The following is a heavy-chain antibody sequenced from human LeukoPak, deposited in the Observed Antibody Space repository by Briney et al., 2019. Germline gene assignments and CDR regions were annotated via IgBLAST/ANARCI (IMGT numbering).Heavy chain of an antibody. D-gene: IGHD3-3*01. CDR2: INHSGST. V-gene: IGHV4-34*01. J-gene: IGHJ3*02. CDR1: GGSFSGYY. Sequence: SETLSLTCAVYGGSFSGYYWSWIRQPPGKGLEWIGEINHSGSTNYNPSLKSRVTISVDTSKNQFSLKLSSVTAAGTAVYYCARSYPLKDYDFWSGYYSAFDIWGQGTMVTVSS. CDR3: ARSYPLKDYDFWSGYYSAFDI.